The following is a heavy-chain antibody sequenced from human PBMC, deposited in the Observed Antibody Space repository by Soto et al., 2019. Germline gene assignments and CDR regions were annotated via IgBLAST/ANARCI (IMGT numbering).Heavy chain of an antibody. V-gene: IGHV4-31*03. J-gene: IGHJ3*02. D-gene: IGHD6-13*01. Sequence: PSETLSLTCTVSGGSISSGGYYWSWIRQHPGKGLEWIGYIYYSGSTYYNPSLKSRVTISVDTSKNQFSLKLSSVTAADTAVYYCARGRQQLEADAFDIWGQGTMVTVSS. CDR1: GGSISSGGYY. CDR3: ARGRQQLEADAFDI. CDR2: IYYSGST.